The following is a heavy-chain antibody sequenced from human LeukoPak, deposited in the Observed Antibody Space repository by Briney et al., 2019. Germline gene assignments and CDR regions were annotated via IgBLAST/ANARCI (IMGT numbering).Heavy chain of an antibody. CDR1: GGSISSYF. D-gene: IGHD3-22*01. Sequence: SGTLSLTCTVSGGSISSYFWSWIRQPPGKGLEWIAYIYYSGSTNYNPSLKGRVTISVDTSRNQFSLKLSSVTAADTAVYYCARGVPTSYYYESAAYYFDYWGQGTLVTVSS. CDR2: IYYSGST. V-gene: IGHV4-59*01. CDR3: ARGVPTSYYYESAAYYFDY. J-gene: IGHJ4*02.